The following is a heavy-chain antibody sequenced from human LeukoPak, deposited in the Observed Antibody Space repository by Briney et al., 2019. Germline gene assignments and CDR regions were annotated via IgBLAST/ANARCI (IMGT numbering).Heavy chain of an antibody. Sequence: ASVKVSCKASGYTFTSYYMHWVRQAPGQGLEWMGIINPSGGSTSYAQKFQGRVTMTRDTSTSTVYMELSSLRSEDTAVYYCARDFALWFGEAYYGMDVWGQGTTVTVSS. CDR3: ARDFALWFGEAYYGMDV. D-gene: IGHD3-10*01. CDR1: GYTFTSYY. V-gene: IGHV1-46*01. J-gene: IGHJ6*02. CDR2: INPSGGST.